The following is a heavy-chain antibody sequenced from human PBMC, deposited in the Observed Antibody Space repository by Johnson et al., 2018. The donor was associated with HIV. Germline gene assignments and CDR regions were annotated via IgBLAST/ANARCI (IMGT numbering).Heavy chain of an antibody. CDR3: TRARYSSSWYNGDAFDI. V-gene: IGHV3-30*02. CDR1: GFTFSSYG. D-gene: IGHD6-13*01. CDR2: IRYDGSNK. Sequence: QVQLVESGGGVVRPGGSLRLSCAASGFTFSSYGMHWVRQAPGKGLEWVAFIRYDGSNKYYADSVKGRFTISRDNSKNTLYLQMNSLRAEDTAVYYCTRARYSSSWYNGDAFDIWGQGTMVTVSS. J-gene: IGHJ3*02.